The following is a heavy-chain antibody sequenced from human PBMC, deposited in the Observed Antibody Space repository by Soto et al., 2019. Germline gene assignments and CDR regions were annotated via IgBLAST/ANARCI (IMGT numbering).Heavy chain of an antibody. CDR2: IHERGVT. CDR1: GGSVSDYY. Sequence: LSLTCNVSGGSVSDYYWSWIRQAPGKGLGWIGYIHERGVTNYNPSLKSRVTMSVDTSKNQFSLTLRSVHTADTAIYFCARDPAGDYGHWGRGTLVTSPQ. CDR3: ARDPAGDYGH. D-gene: IGHD4-17*01. V-gene: IGHV4-59*02. J-gene: IGHJ4*02.